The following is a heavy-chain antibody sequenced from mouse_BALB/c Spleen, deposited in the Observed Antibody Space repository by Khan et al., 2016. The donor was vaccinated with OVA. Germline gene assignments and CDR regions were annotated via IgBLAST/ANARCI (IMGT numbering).Heavy chain of an antibody. V-gene: IGHV1-4*01. J-gene: IGHJ3*01. CDR3: VRDGAYHRNDGWFAY. D-gene: IGHD2-14*01. Sequence: QVQLQQSGAELARPGASVKMSCKASGYTFTSYTIHWIKERPGQGLEWIGNINPSNGYTNYNQKFKDKATLTTDKSSPTAYLQLSSLTSDDSAVYNGVRDGAYHRNDGWFAYWGQGTLVTVSA. CDR2: INPSNGYT. CDR1: GYTFTSYT.